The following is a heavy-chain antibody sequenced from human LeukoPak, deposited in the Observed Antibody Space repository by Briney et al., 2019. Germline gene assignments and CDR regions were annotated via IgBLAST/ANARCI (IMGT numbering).Heavy chain of an antibody. CDR2: IYYSGST. V-gene: IGHV4-59*12. Sequence: SETLSLTCTVSGGSISSYHWSWIRQPPGKGLECIGYIYYSGSTNYNPSLKSRVTMSVDTSKSQFSLKLSSVTAADTAVYYCARAVGSGSFQTYYYYMDVWGKGTTVTISS. J-gene: IGHJ6*03. D-gene: IGHD3-10*01. CDR3: ARAVGSGSFQTYYYYMDV. CDR1: GGSISSYH.